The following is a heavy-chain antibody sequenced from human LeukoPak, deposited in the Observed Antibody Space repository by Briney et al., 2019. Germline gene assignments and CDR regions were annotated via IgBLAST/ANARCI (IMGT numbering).Heavy chain of an antibody. D-gene: IGHD2-2*01. CDR1: GYTFTGYY. V-gene: IGHV1-2*02. CDR2: INPNSGGT. Sequence: ASVKVSCKASGYTFTGYYMHWVRQAPGQGLEWMGWINPNSGGTNYAKKFQGRVTMTRDTSISTAYMELSRLRSEDTAVYYCARALCSSTSCFEPWGYYFDYWGQGTLVTVSS. J-gene: IGHJ4*02. CDR3: ARALCSSTSCFEPWGYYFDY.